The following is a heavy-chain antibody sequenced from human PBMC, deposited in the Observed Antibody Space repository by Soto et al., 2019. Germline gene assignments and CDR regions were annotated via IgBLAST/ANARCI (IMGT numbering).Heavy chain of an antibody. V-gene: IGHV3-23*01. J-gene: IGHJ6*02. CDR3: VKGVGSSLSLYGIDV. Sequence: EVQLLESGGGLVQPGGSLRLSCAASGFTFSSYAMSWVRQAPGKGLEWVSAISGSGGSTYYADSVKGRFTISRDNSKNTLYLQMNSLRAEDTAVYYCVKGVGSSLSLYGIDVWGQGTTVTVSS. CDR1: GFTFSSYA. D-gene: IGHD6-6*01. CDR2: ISGSGGST.